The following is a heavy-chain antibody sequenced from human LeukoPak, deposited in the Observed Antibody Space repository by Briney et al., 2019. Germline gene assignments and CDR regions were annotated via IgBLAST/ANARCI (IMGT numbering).Heavy chain of an antibody. V-gene: IGHV4-34*01. CDR2: INHSGST. Sequence: SETLSLTCAVYGGSFSGYYWSWIRQPPGKGLEWIGEINHSGSTNYNPSLKSRVTISVDTSKNQFSLKLSSVTAADTAVYYCAGGTYTYYYDSSGYYGYWGQGTLVTVSS. CDR3: AGGTYTYYYDSSGYYGY. J-gene: IGHJ4*02. D-gene: IGHD3-22*01. CDR1: GGSFSGYY.